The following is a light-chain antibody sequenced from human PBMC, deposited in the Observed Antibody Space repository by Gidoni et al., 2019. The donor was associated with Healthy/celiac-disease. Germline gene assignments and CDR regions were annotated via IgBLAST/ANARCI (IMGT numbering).Light chain of an antibody. V-gene: IGKV1-5*01. CDR2: DAS. Sequence: DIQMTQSPSTLSASVGDRVTITCRASQSISSWLAWYQQKPGKAPKLLSYDASSLESGVPSRFSGSGSGTEFTLTISSLQPDDFATYYCQQYNSYSTTFGGXTKVEIK. J-gene: IGKJ4*01. CDR3: QQYNSYSTT. CDR1: QSISSW.